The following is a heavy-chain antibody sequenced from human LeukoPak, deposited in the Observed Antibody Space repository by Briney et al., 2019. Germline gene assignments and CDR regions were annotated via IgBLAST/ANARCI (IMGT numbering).Heavy chain of an antibody. CDR2: IGGSGGST. Sequence: GGSLRLSCAASGFTFSSYAMSWVRQAPGKGLEWVSAIGGSGGSTYYADSVKGRFTISRDNAKNSLYLQMNSLRAEDTAVYYCARDPSSYYYDSSGFYYFDYWGQGTLVTVSS. CDR1: GFTFSSYA. D-gene: IGHD3-22*01. CDR3: ARDPSSYYYDSSGFYYFDY. V-gene: IGHV3-23*01. J-gene: IGHJ4*02.